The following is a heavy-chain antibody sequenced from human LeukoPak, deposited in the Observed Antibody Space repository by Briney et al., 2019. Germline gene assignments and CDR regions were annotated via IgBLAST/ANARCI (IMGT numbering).Heavy chain of an antibody. J-gene: IGHJ5*02. CDR3: ARGNKGYSSSWQTPWGSGYNWFDP. CDR2: INPSGGST. CDR1: GYTFTSYY. V-gene: IGHV1-46*01. Sequence: GASVKVSCKASGYTFTSYYTHWVRQAPGQGLEWMGIINPSGGSTSYAQKFQGRVTMTRDTSTSTVYMELSSQRSEDTAVYYCARGNKGYSSSWQTPWGSGYNWFDPWGQGTLVTVSS. D-gene: IGHD6-13*01.